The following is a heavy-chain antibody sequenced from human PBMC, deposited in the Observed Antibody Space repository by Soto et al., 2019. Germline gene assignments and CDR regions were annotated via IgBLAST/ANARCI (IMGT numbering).Heavy chain of an antibody. CDR1: GGSISSSSYY. D-gene: IGHD5-18*01. CDR2: IYYSGST. V-gene: IGHV4-39*01. Sequence: PSETLSLTCTVSGGSISSSSYYWGWIRQPPGKRLEWIGSIYYSGSTYYNQSLKSRVTISVDTSKNQFSMKLSSVTAADTSVYYCARRDTAMVTLDYWGQGTLVTVSS. J-gene: IGHJ4*02. CDR3: ARRDTAMVTLDY.